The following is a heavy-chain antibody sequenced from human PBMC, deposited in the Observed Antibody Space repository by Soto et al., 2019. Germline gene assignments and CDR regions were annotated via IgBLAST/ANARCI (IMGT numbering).Heavy chain of an antibody. D-gene: IGHD2-8*02. V-gene: IGHV3-48*03. CDR2: ITSTGSTR. J-gene: IGHJ4*02. CDR1: GFTFSSYE. Sequence: PGGSLRLSCAASGFTFSSYEMNWVRQAPGKGLEWVSDITSTGSTRYYADSVKGRFTISRDKAKNSLYLQMNSLRAEDTAVYYCARGYCTSSACHWNFDYWGQGTLVTVSS. CDR3: ARGYCTSSACHWNFDY.